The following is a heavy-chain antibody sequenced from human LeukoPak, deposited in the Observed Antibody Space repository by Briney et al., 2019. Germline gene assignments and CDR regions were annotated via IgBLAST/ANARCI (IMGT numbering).Heavy chain of an antibody. CDR1: GYTFTSHG. D-gene: IGHD2-8*01. J-gene: IGHJ5*02. Sequence: GASVKVSCKASGYTFTSHGISWVRQAPGQGLEWMGWISAYNGNTNYAQKLQGRVTMTTDTSTSTAYMELRSLRSDDTAVYYCARVQVLMVYASPFDPWGQGTLVTVSS. V-gene: IGHV1-18*01. CDR3: ARVQVLMVYASPFDP. CDR2: ISAYNGNT.